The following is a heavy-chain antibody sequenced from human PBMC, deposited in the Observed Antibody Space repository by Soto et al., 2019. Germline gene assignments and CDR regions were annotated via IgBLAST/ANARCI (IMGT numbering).Heavy chain of an antibody. CDR1: GYTLTCYY. CDR2: INPSGGDT. J-gene: IGHJ4*02. D-gene: IGHD3-22*01. CDR3: ARELTLVETYYYDRSRYYFDY. Sequence: ASVKISCKASGYTLTCYYMHWLRQAPGQGLEWMGIINPSGGDTSYAQKFQGRVTMTRDTSTSTVYMELSGLRSEDTAVYYCARELTLVETYYYDRSRYYFDYWGQGTLVTVSS. V-gene: IGHV1-46*01.